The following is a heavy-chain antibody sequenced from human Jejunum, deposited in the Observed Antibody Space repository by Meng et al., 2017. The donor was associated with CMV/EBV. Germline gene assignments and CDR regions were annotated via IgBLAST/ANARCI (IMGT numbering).Heavy chain of an antibody. CDR3: ARDPGGTYSGSLNWFDP. Sequence: DTFTSNYIHWVRQAPGQGLEWMGIINPSGGSTTSAQQFQGRVTMTRDTSTDTVYMELRSLRSDDTALYYCARDPGGTYSGSLNWFDPWGQGTLVTVSS. CDR2: INPSGGST. V-gene: IGHV1-46*01. J-gene: IGHJ5*02. D-gene: IGHD1-26*01. CDR1: DTFTSNY.